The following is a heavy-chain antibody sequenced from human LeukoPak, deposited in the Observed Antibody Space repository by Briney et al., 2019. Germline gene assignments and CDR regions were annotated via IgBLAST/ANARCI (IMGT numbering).Heavy chain of an antibody. CDR1: GGSISSYY. CDR2: IYTSGST. D-gene: IGHD3-10*01. V-gene: IGHV4-4*07. J-gene: IGHJ4*02. CDR3: ARAPYYGSGSYSFDY. Sequence: SETLSLTCTVSGGSISSYYWSWIRQPAGKGLEWIGRIYTSGSTNYNPSLKSRVTMSVDTSKNQFSLKLSSVPAADTAVYYCARAPYYGSGSYSFDYWGQGTLVTVSS.